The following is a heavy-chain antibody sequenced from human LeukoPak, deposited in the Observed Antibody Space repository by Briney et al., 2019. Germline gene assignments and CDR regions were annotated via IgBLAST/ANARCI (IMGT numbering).Heavy chain of an antibody. J-gene: IGHJ4*02. D-gene: IGHD6-19*01. Sequence: PGGSLRPSCGASGFTFSSSWMSWVRQAPGKGLEWVANIKKDGSEKYYVDSVKGRFTISRDNSKNSVDLQMDSLRVEDTAVYYCVRISTSVAGGDYWGQGTLVTVSS. CDR3: VRISTSVAGGDY. CDR1: GFTFSSSW. CDR2: IKKDGSEK. V-gene: IGHV3-7*01.